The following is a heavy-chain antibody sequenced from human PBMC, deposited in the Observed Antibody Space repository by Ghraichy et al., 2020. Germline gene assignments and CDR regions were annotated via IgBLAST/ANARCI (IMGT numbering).Heavy chain of an antibody. J-gene: IGHJ4*02. CDR2: ISGSGGST. CDR3: ANPYGDYFEVFDY. D-gene: IGHD4-17*01. CDR1: GFTFSSYA. Sequence: GGSLRLSCAASGFTFSSYAMSWVRQAPGKGLEWVSAISGSGGSTYYADSVKGRFTISRDNSKNTLYLQMNSLRAEDTAVYYCANPYGDYFEVFDYWGQGTLVTVSS. V-gene: IGHV3-23*01.